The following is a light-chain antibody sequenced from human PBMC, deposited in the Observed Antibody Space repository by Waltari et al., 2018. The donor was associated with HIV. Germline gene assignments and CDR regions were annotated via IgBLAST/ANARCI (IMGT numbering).Light chain of an antibody. CDR2: DVN. V-gene: IGLV2-14*03. CDR3: SSYTGHIAL. Sequence: QSALTQPASVSGSPGQSITISCSNDVGTFTYVSWYQQHPGKAPKVIFYDVNNRPSGVSNRFSGSKSGMTASLTISGLRIEDEADYYCSSYTGHIALFGGGTKLTVL. J-gene: IGLJ2*01. CDR1: NDVGTFTY.